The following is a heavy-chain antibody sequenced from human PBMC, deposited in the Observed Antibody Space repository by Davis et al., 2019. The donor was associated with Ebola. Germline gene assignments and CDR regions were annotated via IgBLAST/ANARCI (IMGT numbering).Heavy chain of an antibody. J-gene: IGHJ4*02. V-gene: IGHV3-11*04. Sequence: PGGSLRLSCAASGFTFSDYYMSWIRQAPGKRLEWVSYISSSGSTIYYADSVKGRFTISRDNAKNSLYLQMNSLRAEDTAVYYCVRELIHPMTTHLDYWGQGTLVTVSS. CDR1: GFTFSDYY. CDR2: ISSSGSTI. CDR3: VRELIHPMTTHLDY. D-gene: IGHD3-16*01.